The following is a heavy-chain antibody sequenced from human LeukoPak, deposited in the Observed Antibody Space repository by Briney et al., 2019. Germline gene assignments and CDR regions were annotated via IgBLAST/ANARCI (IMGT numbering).Heavy chain of an antibody. J-gene: IGHJ4*02. CDR2: ISAYNRIT. V-gene: IGHV1-18*01. CDR3: ARARGSGSYYFDY. D-gene: IGHD3-10*01. Sequence: ASVKVSCKASGYTFISYGISWVRQAPGQGLEWMGWISAYNRITNYAQKLQGRVTMTADTSTSTAYMELRSLTSDDTAVYYCARARGSGSYYFDYWGQGTLVTVSS. CDR1: GYTFISYG.